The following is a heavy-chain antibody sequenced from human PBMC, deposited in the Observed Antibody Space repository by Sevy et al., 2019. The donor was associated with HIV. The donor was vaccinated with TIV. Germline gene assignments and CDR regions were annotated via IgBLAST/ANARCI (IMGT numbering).Heavy chain of an antibody. D-gene: IGHD1-26*01. Sequence: SETLSLTCDVSSYSFISGYYWGWIRQPPGKGLEWIGCFYHSGSTYYNPSLKSRVSISVDTSKNHFSLKLSSVTAADTAVYYCASAIVGAFDAFDIWGQGTMVTVSS. J-gene: IGHJ3*02. CDR1: SYSFISGYY. CDR2: FYHSGST. V-gene: IGHV4-38-2*01. CDR3: ASAIVGAFDAFDI.